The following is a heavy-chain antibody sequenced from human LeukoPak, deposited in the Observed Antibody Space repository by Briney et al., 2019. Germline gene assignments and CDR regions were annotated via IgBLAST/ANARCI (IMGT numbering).Heavy chain of an antibody. J-gene: IGHJ5*02. CDR3: ARGGHKTWFDP. CDR1: GGSISSSSYY. CDR2: IYYSGST. D-gene: IGHD3-16*01. Sequence: SETLSLTCTVSGGSISSSSYYWGWIRQPPGKGLEWIGSIYYSGSTYYNPSLKSRVTISVDTSKNQFSLKLTSVTAADTAVYYCARGGHKTWFDPWGQGTLVTVSS. V-gene: IGHV4-39*07.